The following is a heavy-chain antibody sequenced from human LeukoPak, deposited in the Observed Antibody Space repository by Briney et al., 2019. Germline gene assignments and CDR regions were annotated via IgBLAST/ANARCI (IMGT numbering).Heavy chain of an antibody. CDR1: GVPFSGYY. D-gene: IGHD3-3*01. CDR3: ASRLLEWSHAYDT. V-gene: IGHV4-34*01. CDR2: INHSGST. J-gene: IGHJ5*02. Sequence: PAETLSLTCAVYGVPFSGYYWSWLRPPPGKERPWIGEINHSGSTNYNPDLKSRVTISVDTSKNQFSLKLSSVTAADTAVYYCASRLLEWSHAYDTWGQGTLVTVSS.